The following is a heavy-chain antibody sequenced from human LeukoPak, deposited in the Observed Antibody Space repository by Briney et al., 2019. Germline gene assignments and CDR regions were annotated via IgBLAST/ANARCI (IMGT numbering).Heavy chain of an antibody. CDR2: ISYDGSNK. J-gene: IGHJ4*02. Sequence: GGSLRLSCAASGFTFSSCAMHWVRQAPGKGLEWVAVISYDGSNKYYADSVKGRFTISRDNSKNTLYLQMNSLRSEDTAVYYCARGGYQLLSFDYWGQGTLVTVSS. V-gene: IGHV3-30*14. D-gene: IGHD2-2*01. CDR1: GFTFSSCA. CDR3: ARGGYQLLSFDY.